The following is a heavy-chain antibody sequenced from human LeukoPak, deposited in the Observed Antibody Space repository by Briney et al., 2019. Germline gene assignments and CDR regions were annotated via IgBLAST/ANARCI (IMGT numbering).Heavy chain of an antibody. CDR2: IYYSGST. CDR3: ARHVTYLYYDILTGYPPHYFDY. J-gene: IGHJ4*02. Sequence: SETLSLTCTVSGGSISSYYWSWIRQPAGKGLEWIGSIYYSGSTYYNPSLKSRVTISVDTSKNQFSLKLSSVTAADTAVYYCARHVTYLYYDILTGYPPHYFDYWGQGTLVTVSS. CDR1: GGSISSYY. D-gene: IGHD3-9*01. V-gene: IGHV4-59*05.